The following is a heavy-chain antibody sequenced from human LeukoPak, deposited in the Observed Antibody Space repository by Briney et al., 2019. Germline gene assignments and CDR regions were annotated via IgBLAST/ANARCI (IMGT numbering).Heavy chain of an antibody. V-gene: IGHV5-10-1*01. Sequence: KGSCKGSGYSFTSYWISWVRQMPGKGLEWMGSIDPSDSYTNYSPSFQGHVTISADKSISTAYLQWSSLKASDTAMYYCARHQPNYYDSSGQTLFDYWGQGTLVTVSS. CDR3: ARHQPNYYDSSGQTLFDY. J-gene: IGHJ4*02. CDR2: IDPSDSYT. CDR1: GYSFTSYW. D-gene: IGHD3-22*01.